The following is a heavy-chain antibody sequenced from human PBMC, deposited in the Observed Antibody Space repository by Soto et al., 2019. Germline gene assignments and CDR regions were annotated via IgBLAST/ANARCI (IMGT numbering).Heavy chain of an antibody. D-gene: IGHD6-13*01. V-gene: IGHV1-3*01. CDR3: ARGDSSSWSSLDY. J-gene: IGHJ4*02. CDR1: GYTFTSYA. CDR2: INAGNGNT. Sequence: ASVKVSFKASGYTFTSYAMHWVRQAPGQRLEWMGWINAGNGNTKYSQKFQGRVTITRDTSASTAYMELSSLRSEDTAVYYCARGDSSSWSSLDYWGQGTLVTVSS.